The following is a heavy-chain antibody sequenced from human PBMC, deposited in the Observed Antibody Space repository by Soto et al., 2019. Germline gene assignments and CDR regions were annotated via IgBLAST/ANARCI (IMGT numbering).Heavy chain of an antibody. CDR3: ARDVYPSGAARAYYYYGMDV. D-gene: IGHD6-6*01. J-gene: IGHJ6*02. Sequence: PGGSLRLSCEGSGFTFSKYGIHWVRQAPGKGLERVALISYDASSKNYADSVRGRFTISRDNSKNTVYLQMKNLRIGDTAIYYCARDVYPSGAARAYYYYGMDVWGQGTTVTVSS. CDR2: ISYDASSK. V-gene: IGHV3-30*03. CDR1: GFTFSKYG.